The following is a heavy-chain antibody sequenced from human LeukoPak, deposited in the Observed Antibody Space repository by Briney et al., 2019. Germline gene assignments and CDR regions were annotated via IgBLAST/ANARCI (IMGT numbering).Heavy chain of an antibody. D-gene: IGHD2-15*01. CDR1: GYTFTSYG. CDR3: ASSYALYCSGGSCYSLYFQH. CDR2: ISAYNGNT. Sequence: ASVKVSCKASGYTFTSYGISWVRQAPGQGLEWMGWISAYNGNTNYAQKLQGRVTMTTDTSTSTAYMELRSLRSDDTAVYYCASSYALYCSGGSCYSLYFQHWGQGTLVTVSS. V-gene: IGHV1-18*01. J-gene: IGHJ1*01.